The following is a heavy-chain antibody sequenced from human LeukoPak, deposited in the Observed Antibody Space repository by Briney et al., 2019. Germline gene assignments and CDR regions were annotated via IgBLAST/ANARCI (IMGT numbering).Heavy chain of an antibody. CDR3: ARIYGDCFDFYFQH. CDR2: ITSSSSYI. CDR1: GFTFSSYT. J-gene: IGHJ1*01. D-gene: IGHD4-17*01. V-gene: IGHV3-21*01. Sequence: GGSLRLSCAASGFTFSSYTMNWVRQAPGKGLEWVSSITSSSSYIYYADSLKGRFTISRDNAKNSVYLQMNTLRAEDTAVYYCARIYGDCFDFYFQHWGQGTLVTVSS.